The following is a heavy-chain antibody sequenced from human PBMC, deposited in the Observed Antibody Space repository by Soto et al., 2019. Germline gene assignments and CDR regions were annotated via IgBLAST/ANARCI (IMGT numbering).Heavy chain of an antibody. Sequence: EVQLLESGGGLVQPGGSLRLSCAASGFTFSRYTVTWVRQAPGEGLEWVSSISPSGTSTYYTDSVKGRFTISRDNSENTLYLQMNGLRVDDTAMYYCAKSGGYSSGWLEYFQHWGQGTLVTVSS. D-gene: IGHD6-19*01. CDR1: GFTFSRYT. CDR3: AKSGGYSSGWLEYFQH. J-gene: IGHJ1*01. CDR2: ISPSGTST. V-gene: IGHV3-23*01.